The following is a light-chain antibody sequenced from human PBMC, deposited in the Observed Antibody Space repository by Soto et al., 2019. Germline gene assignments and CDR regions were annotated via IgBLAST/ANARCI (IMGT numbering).Light chain of an antibody. V-gene: IGLV2-11*01. CDR2: DVS. CDR3: CSYARTNTGV. Sequence: QSALTQPRSVSVSPGQSVTISCTGTSSDIGCYNYVSWYQQYPGKAPKLMIYDVSKRPSGVPDRFSGSKSGNTASLTISGLKAEDEADYYCCSYARTNTGVFGGGTKVTVL. CDR1: SSDIGCYNY. J-gene: IGLJ3*02.